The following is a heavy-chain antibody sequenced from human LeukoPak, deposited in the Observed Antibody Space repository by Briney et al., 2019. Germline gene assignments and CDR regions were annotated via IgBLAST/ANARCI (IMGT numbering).Heavy chain of an antibody. Sequence: GGSLRLSCSASGFTFSTYPMHWVRQAPGKGLEYVSTIFANGDITSYAASVKGRFTTSRHNSKNTVYLQMSSLSPEDTAVYYCVKSPSDGLDVWGQGATVTVSS. V-gene: IGHV3-64D*09. J-gene: IGHJ6*02. CDR1: GFTFSTYP. CDR2: IFANGDIT. CDR3: VKSPSDGLDV.